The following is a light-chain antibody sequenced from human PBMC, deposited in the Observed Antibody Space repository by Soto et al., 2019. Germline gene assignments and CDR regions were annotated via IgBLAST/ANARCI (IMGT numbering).Light chain of an antibody. CDR2: DAS. CDR3: QQRTNWPLT. Sequence: EIVLTHSPATLSLSPGERATLSFSASQSVSSYLAWYQQKAGQAPRLLIYDASNRATGIPARFSGSGSGTDFTLTISSLEPEDFAVYYCQQRTNWPLTFGQGTKVDIK. V-gene: IGKV3-11*01. CDR1: QSVSSY. J-gene: IGKJ1*01.